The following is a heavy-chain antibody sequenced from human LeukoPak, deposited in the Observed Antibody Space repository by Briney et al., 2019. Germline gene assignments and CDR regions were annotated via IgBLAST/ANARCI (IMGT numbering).Heavy chain of an antibody. Sequence: SGTLSLTCAISGASISSTNWWIWVRQPPGQGLEWIGEMHHSGRTNYDPSLKSRITISVDKSKNQVFLRLNSVAAADTALYYCARAQEGCSRASCYLEPWGQGTLVTVSS. J-gene: IGHJ5*02. CDR3: ARAQEGCSRASCYLEP. D-gene: IGHD2-2*01. CDR1: GASISSTNW. V-gene: IGHV4-4*02. CDR2: MHHSGRT.